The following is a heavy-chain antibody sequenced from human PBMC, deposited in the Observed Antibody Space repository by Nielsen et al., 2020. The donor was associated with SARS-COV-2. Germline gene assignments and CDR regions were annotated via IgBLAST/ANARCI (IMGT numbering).Heavy chain of an antibody. J-gene: IGHJ3*02. V-gene: IGHV3-30-3*01. CDR3: ARDDSSGYYYVPSAFDI. CDR2: ISYDGSNK. Sequence: GESLKISCAASGFTFSSYAMHWVRQAPGKGLEWVAVISYDGSNKYYADSVKGRFTISRDNSKNTLYLQMNSLRAEDTAVYYCARDDSSGYYYVPSAFDIWGQGTMVTVSS. CDR1: GFTFSSYA. D-gene: IGHD3-22*01.